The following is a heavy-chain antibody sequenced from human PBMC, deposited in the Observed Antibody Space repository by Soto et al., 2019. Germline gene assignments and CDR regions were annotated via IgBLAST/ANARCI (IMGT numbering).Heavy chain of an antibody. D-gene: IGHD4-17*01. J-gene: IGHJ4*02. CDR3: ARDDYGDYVKIDY. V-gene: IGHV3-48*01. CDR1: ESIFRGYG. Sequence: GGSLRLSCAAPESIFRGYGMHWVRQAPGKGLEWVSYISSNSSTIYYADSVKGRFTISRDNSKNTLYLQMNSLRAEETAVYYCARDDYGDYVKIDYWGQGTLVTVSS. CDR2: ISSNSSTI.